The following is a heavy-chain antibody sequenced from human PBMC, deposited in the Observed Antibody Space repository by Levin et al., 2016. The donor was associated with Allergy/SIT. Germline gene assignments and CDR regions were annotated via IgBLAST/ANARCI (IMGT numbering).Heavy chain of an antibody. V-gene: IGHV4-4*02. CDR3: AREVLLRFPYYYYMDV. D-gene: IGHD3-16*01. CDR2: IYHSGST. Sequence: WIRQPPGKGLEWIGEIYHSGSTNYNPSLKSRVTISVDKSKNQFSLKLSSVTAADTAVYYCAREVLLRFPYYYYMDVWGKGTTVTVSS. J-gene: IGHJ6*03.